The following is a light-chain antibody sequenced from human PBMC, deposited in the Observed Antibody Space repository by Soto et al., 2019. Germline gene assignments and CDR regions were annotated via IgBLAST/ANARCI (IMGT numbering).Light chain of an antibody. Sequence: QYVLTQPPSASGSPGQSVTISCTGTSSDVGGYNYVSWYQQHPGKAPKLMIYEVSKRPSGVPDRFSGSKSGNTASLTVSGLQAEDEADYYCISYAGSNNLVFGGGTNVTVL. CDR2: EVS. CDR1: SSDVGGYNY. J-gene: IGLJ2*01. CDR3: ISYAGSNNLV. V-gene: IGLV2-8*01.